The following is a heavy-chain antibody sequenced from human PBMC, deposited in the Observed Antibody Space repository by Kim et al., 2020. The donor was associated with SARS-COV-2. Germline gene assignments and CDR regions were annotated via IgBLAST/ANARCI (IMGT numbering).Heavy chain of an antibody. CDR2: IHHSGNT. D-gene: IGHD3-22*01. Sequence: SETLSLTCAVYDGSFSDYFFSWIRQPPGEGLDWIAEIHHSGNTNYNPSLKSRVTISVDTSKQQISLKVLSVTAADTAVYYCARTYYGFDYWGQGTFVTVS. CDR1: DGSFSDYF. V-gene: IGHV4-34*01. J-gene: IGHJ4*02. CDR3: ARTYYGFDY.